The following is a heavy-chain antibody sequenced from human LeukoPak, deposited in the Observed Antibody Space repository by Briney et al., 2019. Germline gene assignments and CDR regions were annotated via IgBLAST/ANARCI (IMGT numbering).Heavy chain of an antibody. CDR1: GYTLTELS. CDR3: ARVTHTELSTWFDP. CDR2: FDPEDGET. J-gene: IGHJ5*02. Sequence: ASVKVSWKVSGYTLTELSMHWVRQAPGNGLEWMGGFDPEDGETIYAQKFQGRVTITADESTSTAYMELSSLRSEDTAVYYCARVTHTELSTWFDPWGQGTLVTVSS. D-gene: IGHD5-18*01. V-gene: IGHV1-24*01.